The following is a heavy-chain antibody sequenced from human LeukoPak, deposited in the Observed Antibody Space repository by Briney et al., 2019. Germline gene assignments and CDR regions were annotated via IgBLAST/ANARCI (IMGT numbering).Heavy chain of an antibody. CDR1: GYTFTSYD. V-gene: IGHV1-8*01. Sequence: ASVKVSCTASGYTFTSYDINWVRQATGQGLEWMGWMNPNSGNTGYAQKFQGRVTMTRNTSISTAYMELSSLRSEDTAVYYCARSLWFGEFWRGDNWFDPWGQGTLVTVSS. D-gene: IGHD3-10*01. CDR3: ARSLWFGEFWRGDNWFDP. CDR2: MNPNSGNT. J-gene: IGHJ5*02.